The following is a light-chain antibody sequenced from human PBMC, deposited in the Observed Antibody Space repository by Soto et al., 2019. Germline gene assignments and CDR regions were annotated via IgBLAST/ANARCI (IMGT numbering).Light chain of an antibody. Sequence: QSALTQPASVSGSPGQSITISCTGTSSDVGSYNLVSWYQRHPGKAPKLMIYEGSQRPSGVSNRFSGSKSGNTASLTISGLQDEDEAYYYCCSYAGSSTLVFGGGTKVTVL. CDR1: SSDVGSYNL. CDR3: CSYAGSSTLV. V-gene: IGLV2-23*01. J-gene: IGLJ2*01. CDR2: EGS.